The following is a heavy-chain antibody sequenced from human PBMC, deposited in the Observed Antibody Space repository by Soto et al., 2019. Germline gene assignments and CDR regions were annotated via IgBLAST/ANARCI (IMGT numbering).Heavy chain of an antibody. Sequence: QVLLVQSGAEVKKPGASVKVSCKASGYTFTDYGVSWVRQAPGQGLEWMGWINTYNGKTNYAPKVQARVTMTTDTSTTTAYMELRSLKSDDTAVYFCARDQYAVGGDFWGQGTLVTVSS. J-gene: IGHJ4*02. CDR1: GYTFTDYG. D-gene: IGHD1-26*01. CDR2: INTYNGKT. V-gene: IGHV1-18*01. CDR3: ARDQYAVGGDF.